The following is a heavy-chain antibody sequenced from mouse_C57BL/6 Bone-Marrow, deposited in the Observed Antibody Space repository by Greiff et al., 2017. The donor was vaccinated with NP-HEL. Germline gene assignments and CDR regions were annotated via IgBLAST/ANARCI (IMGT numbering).Heavy chain of an antibody. CDR2: IDPEDGET. Sequence: VQLKESGAELVKPGASVKLSCTASGFNIKDYYMHWVKQRTEQGLEWIGRIDPEDGETKYAPKFQGKATITADTSSNTAYLQLSSLTSEDTAVYYCARSRDGSSYSAWFAYWGQGTLVTVSA. CDR1: GFNIKDYY. J-gene: IGHJ3*01. D-gene: IGHD1-1*01. V-gene: IGHV14-2*01. CDR3: ARSRDGSSYSAWFAY.